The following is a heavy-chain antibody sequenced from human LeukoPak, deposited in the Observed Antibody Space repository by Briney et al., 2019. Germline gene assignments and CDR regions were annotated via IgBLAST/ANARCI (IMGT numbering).Heavy chain of an antibody. CDR3: ARAGYYDSSGYYYVFQFDY. CDR1: GGSFSGYY. Sequence: SETLSLTCAVYGGSFSGYYWSWIRQPPGKGLEWIGEINHSGSTNYNPSLKSRVTISVDTSKNQFSLKLSSVTAADTAVYYCARAGYYDSSGYYYVFQFDYWGQGTLVTVSS. V-gene: IGHV4-34*01. D-gene: IGHD3-22*01. CDR2: INHSGST. J-gene: IGHJ4*02.